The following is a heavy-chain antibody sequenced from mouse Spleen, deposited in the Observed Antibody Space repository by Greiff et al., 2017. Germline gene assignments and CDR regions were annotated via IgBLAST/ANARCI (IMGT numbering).Heavy chain of an antibody. J-gene: IGHJ3*01. CDR2: ISSGSSTI. CDR1: GFTFSDYG. V-gene: IGHV5-17*01. Sequence: EVKLVESGGGLVKPGGSLKLSCAASGFTFSDYGMHWVRQAPEKGLEWVAYISSGSSTIYYADTVKGRFTISRDNAKNTLFLQMTSLRSEDTAMYYCARNGYSSWFAYWGQGTLVTVSA. CDR3: ARNGYSSWFAY. D-gene: IGHD2-3*01.